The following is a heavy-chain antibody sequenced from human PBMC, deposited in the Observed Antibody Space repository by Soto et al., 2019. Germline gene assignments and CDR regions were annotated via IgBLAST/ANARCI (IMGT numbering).Heavy chain of an antibody. CDR2: ISSSSSYI. CDR3: ARIDRAYDTFEF. D-gene: IGHD2-21*01. CDR1: GFTFSSYS. Sequence: EVQLVESGGGLVKPGGSLRLSCAASGFTFSSYSMNWVRQAPGKGLEWVSSISSSSSYIYYADSVKGRFTISRDNAKNSLYQQTNSLRAEDTAVYYCARIDRAYDTFEFWGQGAMVTVS. J-gene: IGHJ3*01. V-gene: IGHV3-21*01.